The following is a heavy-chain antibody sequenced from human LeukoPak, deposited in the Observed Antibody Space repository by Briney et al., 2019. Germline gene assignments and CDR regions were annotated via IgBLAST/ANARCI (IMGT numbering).Heavy chain of an antibody. Sequence: PSETLSLTCSVSGDSISLSFYYWGWIRQPRGKALEWIGEIYHSGSTNYNPSLKSRVTISVDKSKNQFSLKLSSVTAADTAVYYCARDSSGPYDYWGQGTLVTVSS. D-gene: IGHD6-19*01. J-gene: IGHJ4*02. CDR1: GDSISLSFYY. CDR3: ARDSSGPYDY. CDR2: IYHSGST. V-gene: IGHV4-39*07.